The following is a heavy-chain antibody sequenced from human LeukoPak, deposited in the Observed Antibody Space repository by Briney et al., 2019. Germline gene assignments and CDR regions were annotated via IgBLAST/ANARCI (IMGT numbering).Heavy chain of an antibody. J-gene: IGHJ6*03. Sequence: ASVKVPCKASGYTFTGYYMHWVRQAPGQGLEWMGWINPNSGGTNYAQKFQGRVTMTRDTSISTAYMELSRLRSDDTAVYYCARAGRHQTYYDFWSGSNHYYYYYMDVWGKGTTVTVSS. CDR1: GYTFTGYY. D-gene: IGHD3-3*01. V-gene: IGHV1-2*02. CDR2: INPNSGGT. CDR3: ARAGRHQTYYDFWSGSNHYYYYYMDV.